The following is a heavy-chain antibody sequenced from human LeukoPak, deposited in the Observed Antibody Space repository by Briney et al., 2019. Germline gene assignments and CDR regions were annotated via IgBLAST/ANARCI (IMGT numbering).Heavy chain of an antibody. CDR2: FDRENGKT. V-gene: IGHV1-24*01. CDR3: ATGDYGGIYFDS. J-gene: IGHJ4*02. D-gene: IGHD4-23*01. Sequence: GASVKDSCRVSGYSLTELSIHWVRQRPGEGLEWMGGFDRENGKTLYSRDFEGRVTMTEDASLATAYLHLSSLRSDDTAVYYCATGDYGGIYFDSWGQGTLLIVSS. CDR1: GYSLTELS.